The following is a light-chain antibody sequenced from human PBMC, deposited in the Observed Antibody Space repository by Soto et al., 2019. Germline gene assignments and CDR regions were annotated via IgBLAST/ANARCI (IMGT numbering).Light chain of an antibody. Sequence: EMVISQSPASLSVSQGERATLSCRASQSVSSNLAWYQQKPGQAPRLLIYGASTRATGIPARFSGSGSGTEFTLTISSLQSEDFAVYYCQQYNNWPPLTFGGGTKVDIK. CDR2: GAS. V-gene: IGKV3-15*01. CDR1: QSVSSN. CDR3: QQYNNWPPLT. J-gene: IGKJ4*01.